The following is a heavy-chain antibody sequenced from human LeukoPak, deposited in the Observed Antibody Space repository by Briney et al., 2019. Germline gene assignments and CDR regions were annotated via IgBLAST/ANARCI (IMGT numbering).Heavy chain of an antibody. Sequence: GGSLRLSCAASGITFSTFAMTWVRPAPGRGLECVSVISGAGDRTYYAETVRGRFTVSRDNSKNTLYLQMNSLRAEDTAVYYCAKGHSAYGTGFDFWGQGTRVTVSS. D-gene: IGHD5-12*01. J-gene: IGHJ4*02. V-gene: IGHV3-23*01. CDR3: AKGHSAYGTGFDF. CDR2: ISGAGDRT. CDR1: GITFSTFA.